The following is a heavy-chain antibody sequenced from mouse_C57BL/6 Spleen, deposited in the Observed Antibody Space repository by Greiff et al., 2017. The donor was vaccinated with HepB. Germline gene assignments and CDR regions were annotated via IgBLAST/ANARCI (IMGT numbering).Heavy chain of an antibody. CDR2: IYPGDGDT. CDR1: GYAFSSYW. V-gene: IGHV1-80*01. D-gene: IGHD2-4*01. J-gene: IGHJ1*03. Sequence: QVQLQQSGAELVKPGASVKISCKASGYAFSSYWMNWVKQRPGKGLEWIGQIYPGDGDTNYNGKFKGKATLTADKSSSTAYMQLSSLTSEDSAVYFCARDPYDYDWYFDVWGTGTTVTVSS. CDR3: ARDPYDYDWYFDV.